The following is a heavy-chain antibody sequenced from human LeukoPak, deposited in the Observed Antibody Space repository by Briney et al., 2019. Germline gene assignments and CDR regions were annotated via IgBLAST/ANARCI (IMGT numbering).Heavy chain of an antibody. CDR3: ARDYVFAFDY. J-gene: IGHJ4*02. D-gene: IGHD3-10*02. V-gene: IGHV3-48*01. Sequence: GGSLRLSCAASGFSFSTYSMYWVRQAPGKGLEWISYISHSGGAEHYTDSVKGRFTISRDNAKNALYLQMNGLRAEDTAVYFCARDYVFAFDYWSQGTRVTVSS. CDR2: ISHSGGAE. CDR1: GFSFSTYS.